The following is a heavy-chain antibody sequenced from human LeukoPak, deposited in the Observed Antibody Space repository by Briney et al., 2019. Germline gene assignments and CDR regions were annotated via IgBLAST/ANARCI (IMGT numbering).Heavy chain of an antibody. J-gene: IGHJ4*02. CDR1: GFTFSTYV. CDR2: ISASGIGT. Sequence: GGSQRLSCAASGFTFSTYVMSWVRQAPGKGLEWVSTISASGIGTYYADSVKGRFTVSRDNSKNTLYLQMNSLRAEDTAVYFCANLRGSGSSYFDSWGQGTLVTVSS. CDR3: ANLRGSGSSYFDS. D-gene: IGHD3-10*01. V-gene: IGHV3-23*01.